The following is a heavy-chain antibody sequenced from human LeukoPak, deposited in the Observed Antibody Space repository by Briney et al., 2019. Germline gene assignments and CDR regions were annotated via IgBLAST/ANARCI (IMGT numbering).Heavy chain of an antibody. J-gene: IGHJ4*02. CDR2: IYYSGTT. V-gene: IGHV4-59*01. Sequence: SETLSLTCTASGGSISSYYWSWIRQPPGKGLEWIGYIYYSGTTNYNPSLKSRVTIAVDTSKNQFSLKLSSVTAADSAVYYCARGVYIAAAQYGYWGQGTLVTVSS. CDR3: ARGVYIAAAQYGY. D-gene: IGHD6-13*01. CDR1: GGSISSYY.